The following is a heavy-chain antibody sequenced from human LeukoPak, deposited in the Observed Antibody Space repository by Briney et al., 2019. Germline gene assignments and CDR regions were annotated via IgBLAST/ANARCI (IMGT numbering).Heavy chain of an antibody. Sequence: GASVKVSCKASGYTFTSYAMHWVRQAPGQRLEWMGWVNAGNGNTKYSQKFQGRVTITRDTSASTAYMELSSLKASDTAMYYCARENWGSGDYWGQGTLVTVSS. V-gene: IGHV1-3*01. CDR1: GYTFTSYA. D-gene: IGHD7-27*01. J-gene: IGHJ4*02. CDR2: VNAGNGNT. CDR3: ARENWGSGDY.